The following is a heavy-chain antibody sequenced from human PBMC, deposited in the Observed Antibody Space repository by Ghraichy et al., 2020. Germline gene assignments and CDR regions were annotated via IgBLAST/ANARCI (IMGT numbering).Heavy chain of an antibody. V-gene: IGHV3-53*01. CDR1: GFIVRSND. D-gene: IGHD2-15*01. J-gene: IGHJ4*02. CDR2: IHGGGRT. Sequence: GGSLRLPCAASGFIVRSNDMSWVRQAPGKGLEWVSIIHGGGRTYYADSVRGRFTMSRDNVKNTLYLQMNGLRAEDTAVYYCARDVTAWSFDRWGQGTLVTVSS. CDR3: ARDVTAWSFDR.